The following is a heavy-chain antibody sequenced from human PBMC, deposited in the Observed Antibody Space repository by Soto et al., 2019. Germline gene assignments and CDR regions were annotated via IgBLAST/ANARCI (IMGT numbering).Heavy chain of an antibody. Sequence: GGSLRLSCAASGFTFSDYYMSWIRQAPGKGLEWVSYISSSSSYTNYADSVKGRFTISRDNAKNSLYLQMNSLRAEDTAVYYCARVVVVVGATDPLDYWGQGTLVTVSS. CDR1: GFTFSDYY. D-gene: IGHD1-26*01. CDR2: ISSSSSYT. CDR3: ARVVVVVGATDPLDY. J-gene: IGHJ4*02. V-gene: IGHV3-11*06.